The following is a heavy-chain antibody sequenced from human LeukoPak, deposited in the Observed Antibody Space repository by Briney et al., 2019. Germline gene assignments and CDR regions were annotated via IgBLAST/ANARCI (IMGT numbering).Heavy chain of an antibody. CDR1: GGSFSGYY. D-gene: IGHD3-16*02. CDR3: ARGCRRYWYDYVWGSYRYTSGHFDY. J-gene: IGHJ4*02. CDR2: VNHSGST. V-gene: IGHV4-34*01. Sequence: SETLSLTCAVYGGSFSGYYWSWIRQPPGKGLEWVGEVNHSGSTNYSPSLKSRVTISVDTSKNQFSLKLSSVTAADTAVYYCARGCRRYWYDYVWGSYRYTSGHFDYWGQGTLVTVSS.